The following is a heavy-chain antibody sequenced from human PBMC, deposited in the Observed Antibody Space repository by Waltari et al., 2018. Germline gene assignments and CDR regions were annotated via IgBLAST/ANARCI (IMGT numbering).Heavy chain of an antibody. V-gene: IGHV4-59*11. CDR1: GGHISSQY. CDR3: ARKRQYGSGSYFYYYYMDV. CDR2: IYYSGST. Sequence: QVQLQESGPGLVKPSETLSLTCTVSGGHISSQYWSWIRQPPGKGLEWSGYIYYSGSTNYNPSLKSRVTISVDTSKNQFSLKLSSVTAADTAVYYCARKRQYGSGSYFYYYYMDVWGKGTTVTVSS. D-gene: IGHD3-10*01. J-gene: IGHJ6*03.